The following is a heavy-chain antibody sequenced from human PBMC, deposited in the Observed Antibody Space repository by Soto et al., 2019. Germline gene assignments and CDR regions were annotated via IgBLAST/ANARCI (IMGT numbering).Heavy chain of an antibody. J-gene: IGHJ6*02. V-gene: IGHV6-1*01. CDR3: ARGFWSGLEPHYYYYGMDV. D-gene: IGHD1-1*01. Sequence: SGTLSHTCDISVDSVSSNSAAWNWIRQSPSRGLEWLGRTYYRSKWYNDYAVSVKSRITINPDTSKNQFSLQLNSVTPEDTAVYYCARGFWSGLEPHYYYYGMDVWGQGTTVTVS. CDR1: VDSVSSNSAA. CDR2: TYYRSKWYN.